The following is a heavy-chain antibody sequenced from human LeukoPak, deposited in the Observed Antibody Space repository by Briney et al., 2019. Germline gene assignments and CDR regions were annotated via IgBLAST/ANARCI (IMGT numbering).Heavy chain of an antibody. CDR1: GGSFSGYY. CDR2: INHSGST. J-gene: IGHJ2*01. V-gene: IGHV4-34*01. Sequence: SETLSLTCAVYGGSFSGYYWGWIRQPPGKGLEWIGEINHSGSTNYNPSLKSRVTISVDTSKNQFSLKLSSVTAADTAVYYCARGRAGYSSSWYWYFDLWGRGTLVTVSS. D-gene: IGHD6-13*01. CDR3: ARGRAGYSSSWYWYFDL.